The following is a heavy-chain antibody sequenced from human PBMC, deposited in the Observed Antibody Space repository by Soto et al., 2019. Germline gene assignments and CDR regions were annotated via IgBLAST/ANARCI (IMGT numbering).Heavy chain of an antibody. D-gene: IGHD3-16*01. Sequence: QVQLVQSGAEVKNPGASVKVSCKTSGYIFTSYGIGCARQAPGQGLEWMGWINTYNGKTNYAQNLQGRVTLTTDTSTSTAYMELRSLRSNDTAIYYCAMVDVYVTPSPQDVWGQGTTVNVSS. CDR1: GYIFTSYG. CDR2: INTYNGKT. CDR3: AMVDVYVTPSPQDV. J-gene: IGHJ6*02. V-gene: IGHV1-18*01.